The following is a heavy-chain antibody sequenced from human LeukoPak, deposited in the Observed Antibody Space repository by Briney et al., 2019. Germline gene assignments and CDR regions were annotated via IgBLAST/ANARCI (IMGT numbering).Heavy chain of an antibody. CDR2: ISSSSSYI. D-gene: IGHD6-19*01. V-gene: IGHV3-21*01. CDR1: GFTFSSYS. Sequence: GGSLRLSCAASGFTFSSYSISWLRQAPGKGLEWVSSISSSSSYIYYADSVKGRFTISRDNAKNSLYLQMNSLRAEDTAVYYCARDKYSSGYLLWGQGTLVTVSS. CDR3: ARDKYSSGYLL. J-gene: IGHJ4*02.